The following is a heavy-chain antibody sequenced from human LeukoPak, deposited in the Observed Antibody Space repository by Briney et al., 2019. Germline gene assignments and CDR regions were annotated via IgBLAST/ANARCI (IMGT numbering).Heavy chain of an antibody. V-gene: IGHV3-48*04. J-gene: IGHJ4*02. CDR1: GFTFSSYS. CDR2: ISSSSTI. Sequence: PGGSLRLSCAASGFTFSSYSMNWVRQAPGKGLEWVSYISSSSTIYYADSVKGRFTISRANAKNSLYLQMNSLRAEDTAVYYCARNIGQWKLNGGYYFDYWGQGTLVTVSS. CDR3: ARNIGQWKLNGGYYFDY. D-gene: IGHD1-26*01.